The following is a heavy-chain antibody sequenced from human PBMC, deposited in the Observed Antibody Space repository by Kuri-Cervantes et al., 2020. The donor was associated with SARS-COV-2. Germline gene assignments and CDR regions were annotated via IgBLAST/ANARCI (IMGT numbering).Heavy chain of an antibody. CDR1: GGSISSYY. Sequence: GSLRLSCTVSGGSISSYYWSWIRQPPGKGLEWIGSIYYSGSTYYNPSLKSRVTISVDTSKNQFSLKLSSVTAADTAVYYCARLHISAFDIWGQGTMVTVSS. V-gene: IGHV4-59*05. CDR3: ARLHISAFDI. D-gene: IGHD4-11*01. CDR2: IYYSGST. J-gene: IGHJ3*02.